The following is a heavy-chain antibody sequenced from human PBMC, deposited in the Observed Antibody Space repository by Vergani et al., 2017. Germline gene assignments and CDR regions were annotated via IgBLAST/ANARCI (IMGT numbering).Heavy chain of an antibody. D-gene: IGHD3-22*01. Sequence: QVQLQESGPGLVKPSQTLSLTCTVSGGSISSGDYYWSWIRQPPGKGLEWIGYIYYSGSTYYNPSLKSRVTISVDTSKNQFSLKLSSVTGADTAVYYCARGIAMIVVVTSEGSWFDPWGQGTLVTVSS. CDR3: ARGIAMIVVVTSEGSWFDP. V-gene: IGHV4-30-4*01. CDR1: GGSISSGDYY. CDR2: IYYSGST. J-gene: IGHJ5*02.